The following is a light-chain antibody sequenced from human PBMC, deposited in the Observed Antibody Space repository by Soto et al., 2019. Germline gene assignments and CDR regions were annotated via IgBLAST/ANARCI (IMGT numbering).Light chain of an antibody. Sequence: EIVLTQSPGTLSLSPGESATLSCRASQSVSSSFLAWYQQKPGQAPRLLIYGASIRATGIPDRFSGSGSGTDFTLTISRLEAEDFAVYYCQQYGGSPYTFGQGTKLEI. J-gene: IGKJ2*01. V-gene: IGKV3-20*01. CDR2: GAS. CDR1: QSVSSSF. CDR3: QQYGGSPYT.